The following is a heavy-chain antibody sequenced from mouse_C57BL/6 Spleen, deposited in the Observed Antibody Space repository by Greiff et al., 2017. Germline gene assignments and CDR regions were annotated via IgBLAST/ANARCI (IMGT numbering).Heavy chain of an antibody. CDR1: GFSLTSYA. Sequence: VQLVESGPGLVAPSQSLSITCTVSGFSLTSYALSWFRQPPGTGLEWLGVIWTGGGTNYNSALNSRLSISKDNSKSQVFLKMNSLQTDDTARYYCASHNYQKGFDVWGTGTTVTVSS. CDR2: IWTGGGT. D-gene: IGHD1-2*01. V-gene: IGHV2-9-1*01. J-gene: IGHJ1*03. CDR3: ASHNYQKGFDV.